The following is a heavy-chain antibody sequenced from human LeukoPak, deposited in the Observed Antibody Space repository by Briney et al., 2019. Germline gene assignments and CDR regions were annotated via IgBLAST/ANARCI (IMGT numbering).Heavy chain of an antibody. J-gene: IGHJ4*02. Sequence: GGSLRLSCAASGFTFSSYAMHWVRQAPGKGLEWVAVISYDGSNKYYADSVKGQFTISRDNSKNTLYLQMNSLKAEDAALYYCAKGNYGEKIDYWGPGTLVTVSS. V-gene: IGHV3-30-3*01. D-gene: IGHD4-17*01. CDR3: AKGNYGEKIDY. CDR1: GFTFSSYA. CDR2: ISYDGSNK.